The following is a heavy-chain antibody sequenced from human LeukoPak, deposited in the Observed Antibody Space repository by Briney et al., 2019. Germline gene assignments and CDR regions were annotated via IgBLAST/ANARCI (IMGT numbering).Heavy chain of an antibody. CDR1: GYSISSGYY. CDR2: IYNSGST. V-gene: IGHV4-38-2*02. J-gene: IGHJ4*02. D-gene: IGHD6-19*01. Sequence: SGTLSLTCTVSGYSISSGYYWGLSRQPPGKGLGWIGSIYNSGSTYYNPSLKSRVTISVDTSKNQFSLKLSAVIAADTAVYYCARDWWDRAVAGFFDYWGQGTLVTVSS. CDR3: ARDWWDRAVAGFFDY.